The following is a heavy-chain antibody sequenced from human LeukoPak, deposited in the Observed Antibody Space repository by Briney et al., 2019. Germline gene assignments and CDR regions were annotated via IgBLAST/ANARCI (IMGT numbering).Heavy chain of an antibody. Sequence: PSETLSLTCTVSGGSISSSSYYGGWIRQPPGKGLEWIGSIYNSASTYYNPSFKSRVTISVDTSKNQFSLKLSSVTAADTAVYYCARDLGDYYGMDVWGQGTTVTVSS. CDR2: IYNSAST. V-gene: IGHV4-39*02. CDR1: GGSISSSSYY. D-gene: IGHD4-17*01. CDR3: ARDLGDYYGMDV. J-gene: IGHJ6*02.